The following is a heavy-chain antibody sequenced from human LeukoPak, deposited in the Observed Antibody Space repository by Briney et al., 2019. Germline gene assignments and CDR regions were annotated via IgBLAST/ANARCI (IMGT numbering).Heavy chain of an antibody. D-gene: IGHD3-10*01. CDR2: IYYSGST. J-gene: IGHJ6*02. Sequence: PSQTLSLTCTVSGGSISSGDYYWSWIRQPPGKGLEWIGYIYYSGSTYYNPSLKSRVTISVDTSKNQFSLKLSSVTAADTAVYYCARDAAGFGELSGGVDVWGQGTTVTVSS. CDR1: GGSISSGDYY. V-gene: IGHV4-30-4*08. CDR3: ARDAAGFGELSGGVDV.